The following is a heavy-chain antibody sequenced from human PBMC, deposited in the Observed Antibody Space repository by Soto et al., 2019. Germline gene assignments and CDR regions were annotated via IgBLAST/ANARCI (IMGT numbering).Heavy chain of an antibody. J-gene: IGHJ6*02. CDR2: INHSGST. V-gene: IGHV4-34*01. Sequence: SETLSLTCAVYGGSFSGYYWSWIRQPPGKGLEWIGEINHSGSTNYNPSLKSRVTISVDTSKNQFSLKLSSVTAADTAVYYCARRGYCSSTSRYKAGYYYYGMDVWGQGTTVTVSS. D-gene: IGHD2-2*02. CDR3: ARRGYCSSTSRYKAGYYYYGMDV. CDR1: GGSFSGYY.